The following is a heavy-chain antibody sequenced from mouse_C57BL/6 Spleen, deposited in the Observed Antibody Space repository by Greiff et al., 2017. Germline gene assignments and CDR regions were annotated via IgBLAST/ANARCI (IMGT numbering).Heavy chain of an antibody. J-gene: IGHJ1*03. V-gene: IGHV1-72*01. CDR2: IDPNSGGT. D-gene: IGHD2-14*01. CDR3: ARVGGYDLYWYFDV. Sequence: VQLQQPGAELVKPGASVTLSCKASGYTFTSYWMHWVKQRPGRGLEWIGRIDPNSGGTKYNAKFKSKATLTVDKPSSTAYMELSSLTSEDSAVYYSARVGGYDLYWYFDVWGTGTTLTVSS. CDR1: GYTFTSYW.